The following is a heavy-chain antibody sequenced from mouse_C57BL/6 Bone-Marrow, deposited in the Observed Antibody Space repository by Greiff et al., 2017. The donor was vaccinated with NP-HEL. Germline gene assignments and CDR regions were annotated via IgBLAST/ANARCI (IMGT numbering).Heavy chain of an antibody. Sequence: VQLQESGPVLARPGASVKMSCKTSGYTFTSYWMHWVKQRPGQGLEWIGNINPSNGGTNYNEKFKSKATLTVDKSSSTAYMQLSSLTSEDSAVYYCARTSYGDFDYWGQGTTLTVSS. CDR1: GYTFTSYW. D-gene: IGHD5-5*01. CDR3: ARTSYGDFDY. V-gene: IGHV1-53*01. J-gene: IGHJ2*01. CDR2: INPSNGGT.